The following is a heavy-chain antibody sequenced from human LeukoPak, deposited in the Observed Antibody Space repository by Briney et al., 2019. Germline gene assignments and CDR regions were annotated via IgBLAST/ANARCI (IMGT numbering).Heavy chain of an antibody. CDR3: ARANGSGSYYNVHYYYMDV. V-gene: IGHV3-48*03. CDR2: ISSSGSTI. CDR1: GFTFSSYE. D-gene: IGHD3-10*01. Sequence: PGGSLRLSCAASGFTFSSYEMNWVRQAPGKGLEWVSYISSSGSTIYYADSVKGRFTISRDNAKNSLYLQMNSLRAEDTAVYYCARANGSGSYYNVHYYYMDVWGKGTTVTISS. J-gene: IGHJ6*03.